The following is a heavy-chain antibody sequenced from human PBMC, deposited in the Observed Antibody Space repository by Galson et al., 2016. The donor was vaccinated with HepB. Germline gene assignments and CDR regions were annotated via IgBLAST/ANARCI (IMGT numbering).Heavy chain of an antibody. J-gene: IGHJ5*02. CDR1: GYSFTDYI. Sequence: SVKVSCKASGYSFTDYIVHWVRQAPGQRLQWMGWINAGDGNTRYSQHFQGRLTIIRDTSASTVYMELSTLTSEDTAVYYCARDLGSRNWWGWFDPWGQGTLVTVSS. V-gene: IGHV1-3*01. CDR3: ARDLGSRNWWGWFDP. D-gene: IGHD2-15*01. CDR2: INAGDGNT.